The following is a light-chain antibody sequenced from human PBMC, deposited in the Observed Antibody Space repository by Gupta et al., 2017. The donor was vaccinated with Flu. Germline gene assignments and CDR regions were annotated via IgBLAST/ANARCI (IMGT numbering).Light chain of an antibody. CDR1: SSGVGGNSY. Sequence: TIACTGTSSGVGGNSYGSWYQHHPGKAPKLMIFDVSKRPSGVPDRFSGAKSANTAALTISGLQAEDEADYYCCSFGDSYSSAYVFGTGTKVTVL. CDR3: CSFGDSYSSAYV. V-gene: IGLV2-11*02. J-gene: IGLJ1*01. CDR2: DVS.